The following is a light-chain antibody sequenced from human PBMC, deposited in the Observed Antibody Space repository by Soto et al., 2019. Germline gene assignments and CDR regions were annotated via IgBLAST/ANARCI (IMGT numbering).Light chain of an antibody. CDR3: QVWDSSTAYV. Sequence: SYELTQPLSVSVALGQTARITCGGNNIGSKNVHWYQQKPGQAPVLVIYRDSYRPSGIPERFSGSNSGNTATLTISRAQAGDEADYYCQVWDSSTAYVFGTGTKVTVL. CDR1: NIGSKN. V-gene: IGLV3-9*01. CDR2: RDS. J-gene: IGLJ1*01.